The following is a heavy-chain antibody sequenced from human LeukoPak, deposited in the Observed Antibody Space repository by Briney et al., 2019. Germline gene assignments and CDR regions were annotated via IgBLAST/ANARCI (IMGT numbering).Heavy chain of an antibody. J-gene: IGHJ4*02. Sequence: PGGSLRLSCAASGFTFSSYWMHWVRQAPGKGLVWVSRINTDGSSTSYADSVKGRFTISRDNAKNTLYLQMNSLRAEDTAVYYCARASESGSHPYYFDYWGQGTLVTVSS. CDR2: INTDGSST. V-gene: IGHV3-74*01. CDR1: GFTFSSYW. CDR3: ARASESGSHPYYFDY. D-gene: IGHD1-26*01.